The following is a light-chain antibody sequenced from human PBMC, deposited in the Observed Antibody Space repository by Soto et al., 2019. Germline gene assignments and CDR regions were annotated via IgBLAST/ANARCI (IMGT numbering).Light chain of an antibody. CDR3: QSYDSSLSGSGV. CDR2: EVN. V-gene: IGLV2-14*02. CDR1: SSDVGSYNL. Sequence: QSALTQPASVSGSPGQSITISCTGTSSDVGSYNLVSWYQQHPGKAPKFMIYEVNKRPSGVSSRFSGSKSGTSASLAITGLQAEDEADYYCQSYDSSLSGSGVFGGGTKLTVL. J-gene: IGLJ3*02.